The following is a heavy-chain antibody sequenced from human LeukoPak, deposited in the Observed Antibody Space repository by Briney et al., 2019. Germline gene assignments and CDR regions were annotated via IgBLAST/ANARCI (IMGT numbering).Heavy chain of an antibody. J-gene: IGHJ4*02. CDR1: GYTFTSYG. D-gene: IGHD5-18*01. Sequence: ASVKVSCKASGYTFTSYGISWVRQAPGQGLEWMGWISAYNGDTNYAQKLQGRVTMTTDTSTSTAYMELRGLRPDDTAVYYCARDSRGYFEAFDYWGQGTLVTVSS. CDR3: ARDSRGYFEAFDY. V-gene: IGHV1-18*01. CDR2: ISAYNGDT.